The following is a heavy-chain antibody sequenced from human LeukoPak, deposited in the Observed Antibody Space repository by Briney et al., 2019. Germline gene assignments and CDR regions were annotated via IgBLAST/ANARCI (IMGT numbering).Heavy chain of an antibody. Sequence: SETLSLTCAVSGGSFSGYYWSWIRQPPGKGLEWIGEINHSGSTEYNPSLKSRVTLSVDTFKNQFSLKLSSVTAADTAVYYCARQLLSPNWFDPWGQGTLVTVSS. CDR1: GGSFSGYY. CDR3: ARQLLSPNWFDP. V-gene: IGHV4-34*01. D-gene: IGHD2-21*02. CDR2: INHSGST. J-gene: IGHJ5*02.